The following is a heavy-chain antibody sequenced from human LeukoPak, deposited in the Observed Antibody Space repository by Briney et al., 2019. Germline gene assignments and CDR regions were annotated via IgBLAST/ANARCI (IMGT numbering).Heavy chain of an antibody. CDR3: AREGGLPAAIYYFDY. CDR2: IIPIFGIA. CDR1: GRTFSTYA. D-gene: IGHD2-2*02. J-gene: IGHJ4*02. Sequence: ASVNLSCNPAGRTFSTYAISWLRQSAGQEREWMGRIIPIFGIANYAQKFQGRVTITADKSTSTAYMELSRLRSEDTAVYYCAREGGLPAAIYYFDYWGQGTLVTVSS. V-gene: IGHV1-69*04.